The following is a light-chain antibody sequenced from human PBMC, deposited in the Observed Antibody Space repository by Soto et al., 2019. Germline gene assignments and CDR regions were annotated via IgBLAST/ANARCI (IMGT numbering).Light chain of an antibody. J-gene: IGKJ2*02. CDR1: QSVSSNY. Sequence: EIVLTQSPGTLSLSPGERATLSCRASQSVSSNYLAWYQQKPGQAPRLLIYGATSRATGIPDRFSGSVSGTDFTLTISRLEPEDFEVYYCQQYGRSPSTFGQGTKVDIK. CDR3: QQYGRSPST. V-gene: IGKV3-20*01. CDR2: GAT.